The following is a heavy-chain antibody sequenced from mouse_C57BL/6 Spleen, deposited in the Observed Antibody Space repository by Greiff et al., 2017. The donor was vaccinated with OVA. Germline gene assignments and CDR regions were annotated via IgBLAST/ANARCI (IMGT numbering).Heavy chain of an antibody. CDR2: ISDGGSYT. D-gene: IGHD6-1*01. CDR3: ARDRDSHWYFDV. J-gene: IGHJ1*03. V-gene: IGHV5-4*01. CDR1: GFTFSSYA. Sequence: EVKLMESGGGLVKPGGSLKLSCAASGFTFSSYAMSWVRQTPEKRLEWVATISDGGSYTYYPDNVKGRFTISRDNAKNNLYLQMSHLKSEDTAMYYCARDRDSHWYFDVWGTGTTVTVSS.